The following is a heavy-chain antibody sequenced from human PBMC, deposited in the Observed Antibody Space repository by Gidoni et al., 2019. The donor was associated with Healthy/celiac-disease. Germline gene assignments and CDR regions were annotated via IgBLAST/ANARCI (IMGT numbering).Heavy chain of an antibody. J-gene: IGHJ3*02. D-gene: IGHD5-12*01. Sequence: EVQLVEAGGGFVQPGGSLRLSGAASGFTFSSYDMHWVRQATGKGLEWVSAIGTAGDTYYPGSVKGRFTISRENAKNSLYLQMNSLRAGDTAVYYCARESGPGSFDIWCQGTMVTVSS. CDR2: IGTAGDT. V-gene: IGHV3-13*01. CDR3: ARESGPGSFDI. CDR1: GFTFSSYD.